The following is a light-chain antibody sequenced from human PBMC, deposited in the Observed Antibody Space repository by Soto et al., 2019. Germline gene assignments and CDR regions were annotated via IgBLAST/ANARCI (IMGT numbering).Light chain of an antibody. CDR1: QSLLHSNGYNY. Sequence: DIVMTQSPLSLPVTPGEPASISCRSSQSLLHSNGYNYLDWYLQRPGQSPQLLIFLVAHRASGVPDRFSGSGSGTQFTLKIRRVEAEDVGVYFYMEALQPPRTFGQGTKVEIK. J-gene: IGKJ1*01. V-gene: IGKV2-28*01. CDR3: MEALQPPRT. CDR2: LVA.